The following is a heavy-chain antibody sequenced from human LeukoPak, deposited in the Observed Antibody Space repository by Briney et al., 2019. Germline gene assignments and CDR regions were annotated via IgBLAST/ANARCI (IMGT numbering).Heavy chain of an antibody. V-gene: IGHV2-5*02. D-gene: IGHD6-13*01. Sequence: SGPTLVKPTQTLTLICTFSGFSLSTSGVGVGWIRQPPGKALEWLALIYWDDDKRYSPSLKSRLTITKDTSKNQVVLTMTNMDPVDTATYYCAHILSGYSSRKGTDWFDPWGQGTLVTVSS. CDR2: IYWDDDK. J-gene: IGHJ5*02. CDR3: AHILSGYSSRKGTDWFDP. CDR1: GFSLSTSGVG.